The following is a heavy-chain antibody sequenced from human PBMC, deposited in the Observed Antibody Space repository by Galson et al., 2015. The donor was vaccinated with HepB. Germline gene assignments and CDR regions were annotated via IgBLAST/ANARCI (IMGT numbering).Heavy chain of an antibody. V-gene: IGHV3-23*01. CDR2: VSNGGDRT. J-gene: IGHJ4*02. D-gene: IGHD6-19*01. Sequence: SLRLSCAASGFIFSNFDMIWVRQAPGKGLEWVSAVSNGGDRTYYADSVKGRFTISRDNAKNTVYLQMHSLRAEDTAVYYCAKDLQRCSGWFSVEYWGQGALVTVSS. CDR3: AKDLQRCSGWFSVEY. CDR1: GFIFSNFD.